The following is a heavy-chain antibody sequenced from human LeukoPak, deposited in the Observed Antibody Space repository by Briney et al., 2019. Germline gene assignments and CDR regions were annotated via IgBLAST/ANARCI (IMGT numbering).Heavy chain of an antibody. J-gene: IGHJ4*02. Sequence: GGSLRLSCAASGFTFSNAWMSWVRQAPGKGLEGVGRIKTDGGTTDYAAPGKGRFTISRDDSKNTVSLQMNSLKTEDTAVYYCTAGTGTPDHDYRGQGTLVTVSS. D-gene: IGHD1-7*01. CDR1: GFTFSNAW. CDR2: IKTDGGTT. V-gene: IGHV3-15*01. CDR3: TAGTGTPDHDY.